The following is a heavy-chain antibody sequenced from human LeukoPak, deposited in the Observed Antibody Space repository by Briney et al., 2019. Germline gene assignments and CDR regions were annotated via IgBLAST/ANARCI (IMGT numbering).Heavy chain of an antibody. D-gene: IGHD3-9*01. Sequence: GGSLRLSCAASGFTFNNYAMNWVRQAPGKGLEWVSVIYRDGSSYYAESVKGRFTISRDNSKNTLYIQMNSLRAEDTAVYYCARSFYDILIGYYQYFDYWGQGTLVTVSS. CDR1: GFTFNNYA. V-gene: IGHV3-66*01. J-gene: IGHJ4*02. CDR3: ARSFYDILIGYYQYFDY. CDR2: IYRDGSS.